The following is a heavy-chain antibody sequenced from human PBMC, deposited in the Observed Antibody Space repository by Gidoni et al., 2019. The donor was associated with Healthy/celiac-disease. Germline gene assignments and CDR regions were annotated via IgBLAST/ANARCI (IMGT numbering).Heavy chain of an antibody. CDR3: ARASYSGSYARGAFDI. Sequence: QLQLQESGPGLVKPSETLSLTCTVSGGSISSSSYYWGWIRQPPGKGLEWIGSIYYSGSTYYNPSLKSRVTISVDTSKNQFSLKLSSVTAADTAVYYCARASYSGSYARGAFDIWGQGTMVTVSS. J-gene: IGHJ3*02. V-gene: IGHV4-39*01. CDR2: IYYSGST. D-gene: IGHD1-26*01. CDR1: GGSISSSSYY.